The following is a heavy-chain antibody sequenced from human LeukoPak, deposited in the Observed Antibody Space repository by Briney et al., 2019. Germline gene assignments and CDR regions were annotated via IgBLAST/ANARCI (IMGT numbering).Heavy chain of an antibody. J-gene: IGHJ4*02. CDR1: GGSISSYY. V-gene: IGHV4-4*07. Sequence: PSETLSLTCTVSGGSISSYYWSWIRQPAGKGLEWIGRIYTSGSTNYNPSLKSRVTMSVDTSKNQCSLKLSSVTAADTAVYYCASSTQSYGELYGFDYWGQGTLVTVSS. CDR3: ASSTQSYGELYGFDY. CDR2: IYTSGST. D-gene: IGHD1-26*01.